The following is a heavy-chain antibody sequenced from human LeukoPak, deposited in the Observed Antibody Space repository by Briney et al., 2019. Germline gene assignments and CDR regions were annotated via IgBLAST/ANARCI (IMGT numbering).Heavy chain of an antibody. CDR2: INANGINT. CDR3: AKPISGGLAVSADWFDP. CDR1: GFAFNFYA. D-gene: IGHD6-19*01. V-gene: IGHV3-23*01. Sequence: GGPLRLSCAASGFAFNFYAMSWVRQAPGKGLQWVSTINANGINTYYEDSVRGRFTISRDNSKDTLYLQLNSLRAEDTAIYFCAKPISGGLAVSADWFDPWGQGTVDIVSS. J-gene: IGHJ5*02.